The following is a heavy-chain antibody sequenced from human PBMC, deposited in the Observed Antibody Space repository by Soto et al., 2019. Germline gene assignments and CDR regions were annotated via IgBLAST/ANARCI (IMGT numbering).Heavy chain of an antibody. CDR1: GFTFSRYW. V-gene: IGHV3-66*01. Sequence: GGSLRLSCAASGFTFSRYWRSWVRQAPGKGLEWVSVIYSGGSTYYADSVRGRFTISRDTSKNTVYLQMNSLRAEDTAVYYCARNYYGSGSSWGQGTLVTVSS. J-gene: IGHJ5*02. CDR3: ARNYYGSGSS. CDR2: IYSGGST. D-gene: IGHD3-10*01.